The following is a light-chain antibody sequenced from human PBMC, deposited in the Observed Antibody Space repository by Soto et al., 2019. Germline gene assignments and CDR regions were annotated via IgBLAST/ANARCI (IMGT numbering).Light chain of an antibody. V-gene: IGKV1-39*01. CDR1: QTVATF. CDR3: QQTYNTPRT. J-gene: IGKJ1*01. CDR2: AAS. Sequence: DIQMTQSPASLSASIGDRVSISCRASQTVATFLNWYQQKPGKVPQLLIYAASTLQSGVPSRFSGSGSGTDFTLAISSLQPEDFATYYCQQTYNTPRTFGQGTKVDIK.